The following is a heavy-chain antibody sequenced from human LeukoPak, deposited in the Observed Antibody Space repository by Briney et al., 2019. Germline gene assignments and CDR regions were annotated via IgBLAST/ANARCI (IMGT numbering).Heavy chain of an antibody. D-gene: IGHD2-15*01. J-gene: IGHJ3*02. CDR3: ARGKTSVDIVEDAFDI. Sequence: QPGRSLRLSCAASGFTFSSYGMHWVGQAPGKGLEGVSVISYDGSNKYYADSVKGRFTISRDNSKTTLYLQMNSLRAEDTALYYCARGKTSVDIVEDAFDIWGQGTMVAVSS. CDR1: GFTFSSYG. CDR2: ISYDGSNK. V-gene: IGHV3-30*03.